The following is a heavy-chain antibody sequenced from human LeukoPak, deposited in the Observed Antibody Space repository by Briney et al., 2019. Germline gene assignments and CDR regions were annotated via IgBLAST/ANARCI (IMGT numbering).Heavy chain of an antibody. CDR2: ISKDGGSNK. D-gene: IGHD6-13*01. Sequence: GGSLRLSCAASGFTFRNYGMHWVRQAPGKGLEWVAVISKDGGSNKYHADSVKGRFTISRDNSMNTPYLQMNSLRAEDTAVYYCAKVGIGSRDGYFDYWSQGTLVTVSS. J-gene: IGHJ4*02. CDR1: GFTFRNYG. CDR3: AKVGIGSRDGYFDY. V-gene: IGHV3-30*18.